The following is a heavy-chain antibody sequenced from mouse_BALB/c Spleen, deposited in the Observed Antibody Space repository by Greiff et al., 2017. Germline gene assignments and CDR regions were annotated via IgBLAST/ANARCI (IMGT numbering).Heavy chain of an antibody. CDR3: ARDNYYYGSSPAWFAY. J-gene: IGHJ3*01. CDR2: IRNKANGYTT. CDR1: GFTFTDYY. D-gene: IGHD1-1*01. Sequence: EVQGVESGGGLVQPGGSLRLSCATSGFTFTDYYMSWVRQPPGKALEWLGFIRNKANGYTTEYSASVKGRFTISRDNSQSILYLQMNTLRAEDSATYYCARDNYYYGSSPAWFAYWGQGTLVTVSA. V-gene: IGHV7-3*02.